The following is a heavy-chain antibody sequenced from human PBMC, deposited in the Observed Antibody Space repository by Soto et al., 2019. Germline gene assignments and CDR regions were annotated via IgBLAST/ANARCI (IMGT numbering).Heavy chain of an antibody. D-gene: IGHD4-17*01. Sequence: RASVKVSCKASGGTFSSYAISWVRQAPGQGLEWMGGIIPIFGTANYAQKFQGRVTITADESTSTAYMELSSLRSEDTAVYYCARDRTTSRAFDIWGQGTMVTVSS. J-gene: IGHJ3*02. V-gene: IGHV1-69*13. CDR1: GGTFSSYA. CDR2: IIPIFGTA. CDR3: ARDRTTSRAFDI.